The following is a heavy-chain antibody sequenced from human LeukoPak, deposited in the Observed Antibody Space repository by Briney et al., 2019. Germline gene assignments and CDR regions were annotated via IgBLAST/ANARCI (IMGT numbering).Heavy chain of an antibody. D-gene: IGHD3-3*01. J-gene: IGHJ4*02. CDR1: GGSINSSSYY. CDR3: ARLSNYDFWSGYYSKAKYYFDY. CDR2: IYYSGST. V-gene: IGHV4-39*01. Sequence: PSETLSLTCTVSGGSINSSSYYWGWIRQPPGKGLEWIGSIYYSGSTYYNPSLKSRVTISVDTSKNQFSLKLSSVTAADTAVYYCARLSNYDFWSGYYSKAKYYFDYWGQGTLVTVSS.